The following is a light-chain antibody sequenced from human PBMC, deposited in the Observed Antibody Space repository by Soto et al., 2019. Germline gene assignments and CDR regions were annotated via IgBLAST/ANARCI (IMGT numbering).Light chain of an antibody. J-gene: IGKJ1*01. CDR1: QSVSSY. V-gene: IGKV3-11*01. CDR3: QQRSNWPRGWT. Sequence: EIVLTQSPATLSLSPGERATLSCRASQSVSSYLAWYQQKPGQAPRLLIYDASNRATGIPARFSGSGSGTDFTLTISSLEPEDFAVYYCQQRSNWPRGWTFGQGPKVESK. CDR2: DAS.